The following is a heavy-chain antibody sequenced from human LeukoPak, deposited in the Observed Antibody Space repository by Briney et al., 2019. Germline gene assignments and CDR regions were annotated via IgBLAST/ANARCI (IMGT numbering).Heavy chain of an antibody. Sequence: GGSLRLSCAASGFTFSSYGIHWVRQAPGKGLEWVAFIRYDGSNKYYADSVKGRFTISRDNSKNTLYLQMNSLRAEDTAVYYCARSKGIDYFLDVWGKGTTVTVSS. CDR3: ARSKGIDYFLDV. V-gene: IGHV3-30*02. J-gene: IGHJ6*04. CDR2: IRYDGSNK. CDR1: GFTFSSYG. D-gene: IGHD6-13*01.